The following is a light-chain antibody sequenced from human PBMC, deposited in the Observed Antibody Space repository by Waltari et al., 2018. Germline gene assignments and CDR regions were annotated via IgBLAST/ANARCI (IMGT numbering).Light chain of an antibody. V-gene: IGLV2-23*02. CDR1: SSDVGSYNL. CDR3: CSYARSGTVL. Sequence: QSALTQPASVSGSPGQSITISCTGTSSDVGSYNLVSWYQQHPGKAPKLMIYEVVKWPSGVSNRFSGSTSANAASLTISGLQAEDEGDYYCCSYARSGTVLFGGGTKLTVL. J-gene: IGLJ2*01. CDR2: EVV.